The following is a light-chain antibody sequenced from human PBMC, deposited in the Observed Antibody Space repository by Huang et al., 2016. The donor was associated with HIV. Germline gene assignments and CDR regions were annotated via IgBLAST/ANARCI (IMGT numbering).Light chain of an antibody. J-gene: IGKJ2*01. V-gene: IGKV3-20*01. CDR1: QAVSSGY. CDR2: GAA. CDR3: QQYGNSASYT. Sequence: EVVLTQSPGTLSLSPGEGATLSCRASQAVSSGYFAWYQHKPGQAPRLLIYGAASRAAGIPDRFSGSGSGTDFTLTISRVEPEDFAVYYCQQYGNSASYTFGQGTKLEIK.